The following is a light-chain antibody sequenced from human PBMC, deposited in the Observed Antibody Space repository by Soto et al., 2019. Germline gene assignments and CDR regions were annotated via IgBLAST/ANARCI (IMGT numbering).Light chain of an antibody. V-gene: IGKV3-20*01. J-gene: IGKJ5*01. CDR1: RSVRSGS. Sequence: EIVLTQSPVTLSLIPGEWATLSPRASRSVRSGSLAWYRQKPGQAPRLRIYGASSRATDIPDRFSGSGYGTDFILTISRLEPEDFAVYYCQQYNNWPTFGQGTRLEI. CDR2: GAS. CDR3: QQYNNWPT.